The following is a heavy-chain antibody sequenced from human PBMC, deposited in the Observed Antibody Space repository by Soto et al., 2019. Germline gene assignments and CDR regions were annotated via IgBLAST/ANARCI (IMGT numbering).Heavy chain of an antibody. J-gene: IGHJ3*02. D-gene: IGHD3-22*01. CDR3: AKDRDHYDSSDAFDI. CDR2: ISYDGNNE. CDR1: GFTFSNFG. Sequence: HPGGSLRLSCAASGFTFSNFGIHWVRQAPGKGLEWVAVISYDGNNEWYADSVRGRFTISRDNSNNTLYLQMNSLRAGDTAVYYCAKDRDHYDSSDAFDIWGQGTMVTVSS. V-gene: IGHV3-30*18.